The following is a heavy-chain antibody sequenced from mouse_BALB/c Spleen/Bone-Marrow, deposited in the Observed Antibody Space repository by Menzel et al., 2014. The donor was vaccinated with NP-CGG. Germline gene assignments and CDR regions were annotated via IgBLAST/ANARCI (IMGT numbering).Heavy chain of an antibody. J-gene: IGHJ3*01. D-gene: IGHD1-1*01. Sequence: VMLVESGPGLVAPSQSLSITCTVSEFSLTSYGVHWVRRPPGKGLEWLGVIWAGGSTNYNSALMSRLSISKDNSKSQVFLKMNSLQTDDTAMYYCARGGSSRAWFAYWGQGTLVTVSA. CDR2: IWAGGST. CDR1: EFSLTSYG. CDR3: ARGGSSRAWFAY. V-gene: IGHV2-9*02.